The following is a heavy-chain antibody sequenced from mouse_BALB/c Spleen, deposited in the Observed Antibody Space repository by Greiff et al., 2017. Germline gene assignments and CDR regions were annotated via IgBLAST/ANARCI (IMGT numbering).Heavy chain of an antibody. CDR2: ISSGGSYT. D-gene: IGHD2-2*01. CDR1: GFTFSSYG. Sequence: EVMLVESGGDLVKPGGSLKLSCAASGFTFSSYGMSWVRQTPDKRLEWVATISSGGSYTYYPDSVKGRFTISRDNAKNTLYLQMSSLKSKDTAMYYCARLWLTSSDYWGQGTTLTVSS. CDR3: ARLWLTSSDY. J-gene: IGHJ2*01. V-gene: IGHV5-6*02.